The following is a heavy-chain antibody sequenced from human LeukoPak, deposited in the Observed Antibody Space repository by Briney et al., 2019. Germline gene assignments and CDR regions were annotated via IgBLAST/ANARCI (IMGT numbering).Heavy chain of an antibody. CDR2: IYYSGST. D-gene: IGHD6-19*01. CDR1: GGSISSYY. CDR3: ARGHGSGWYFDY. J-gene: IGHJ4*02. Sequence: NPSETLSLTCTVSGGSISSYYWSWIRQPPGKGLEWIGYIYYSGSTNYNPSLKSRATISVDTSKNRFSLKLSSVTAADTAVYYCARGHGSGWYFDYWGQGTLVTVSS. V-gene: IGHV4-59*01.